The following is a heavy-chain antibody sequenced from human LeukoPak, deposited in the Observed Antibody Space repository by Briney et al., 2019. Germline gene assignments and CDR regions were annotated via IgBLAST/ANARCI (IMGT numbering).Heavy chain of an antibody. CDR3: TDTIIVGANGDPRGFDP. CDR1: GFTFDDYD. V-gene: IGHV3-49*04. Sequence: GGSLRLSSAASGFTFDDYDLNWVRQAPGKGLEWVGFIRSKAYGGTTEYAASVKGRFTISRDDSKSIAYLQMNSLKTEDTAVYYCTDTIIVGANGDPRGFDPWGQGTLVTVSS. D-gene: IGHD1-26*01. CDR2: IRSKAYGGTT. J-gene: IGHJ5*02.